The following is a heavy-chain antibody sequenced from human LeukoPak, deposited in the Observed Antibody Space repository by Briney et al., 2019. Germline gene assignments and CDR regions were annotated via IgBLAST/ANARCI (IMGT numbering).Heavy chain of an antibody. CDR2: IYTSGST. J-gene: IGHJ3*02. CDR3: ARGPQGYGGHSDYNDGFDI. Sequence: PSETLSLTCTVSDGSISGYYWSWIRQPAGKGLEWIGRIYTSGSTNYNPSLKSRVTMSVDTSKNHFSLKLSSVTAADTAVYYCARGPQGYGGHSDYNDGFDIWGQGTMVTVSS. CDR1: DGSISGYY. D-gene: IGHD4-23*01. V-gene: IGHV4-4*07.